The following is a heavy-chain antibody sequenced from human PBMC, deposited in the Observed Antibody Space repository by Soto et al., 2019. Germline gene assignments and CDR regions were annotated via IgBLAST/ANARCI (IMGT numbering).Heavy chain of an antibody. D-gene: IGHD2-15*01. V-gene: IGHV4-30-4*01. CDR2: IYKSATT. J-gene: IGHJ5*01. CDR1: GDSISTVDYF. CDR3: ARGRYCLPGICFPNWFDS. Sequence: QVQLLESGPGLVKPSQTLSLTCSVSGDSISTVDYFWAWIRQPPVQALEYIGYIYKSATTYYNPSFESRVSISLDTSKSQFSLNVTSVTAADTAVYFCARGRYCLPGICFPNWFDSWGQGTLVSVSS.